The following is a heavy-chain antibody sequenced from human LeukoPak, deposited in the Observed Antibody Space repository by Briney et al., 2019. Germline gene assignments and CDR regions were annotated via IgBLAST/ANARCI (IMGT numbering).Heavy chain of an antibody. CDR2: ISSSGST. Sequence: SQTLSLTCTVSGDSISSGDYYWSWIRQPAGKGLEWIGRISSSGSTNYNPSLKSRVTISVDTSKNQSSLKLSSVTAADTAVYFCARGPYSYDSSGAFDIWGQGTMVTVSS. CDR3: ARGPYSYDSSGAFDI. CDR1: GDSISSGDYY. D-gene: IGHD3-22*01. V-gene: IGHV4-61*02. J-gene: IGHJ3*02.